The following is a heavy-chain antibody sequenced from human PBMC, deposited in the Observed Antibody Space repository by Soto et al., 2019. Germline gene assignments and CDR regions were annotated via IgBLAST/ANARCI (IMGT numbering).Heavy chain of an antibody. CDR1: GFTFSNYA. Sequence: EVQLLESGGGLVKPGGSLSLSCAASGFTFSNYAIAWFRQAPGKGPEWVSGISGSGGTTYYADSVKGRFTISRDNSKDTLHLQMNSLRAEDTAVYYCAKTPRQWLVYFDYWGQGALVTVSS. J-gene: IGHJ4*02. D-gene: IGHD6-19*01. CDR2: ISGSGGTT. CDR3: AKTPRQWLVYFDY. V-gene: IGHV3-23*01.